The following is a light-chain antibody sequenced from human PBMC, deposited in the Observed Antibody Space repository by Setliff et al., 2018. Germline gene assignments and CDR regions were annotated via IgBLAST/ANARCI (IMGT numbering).Light chain of an antibody. Sequence: QSVLAQPAAVSGSPGQSITISCAGTNSDVGGYNYVSWYQQHPNKAPKLMIYEVTKRPSGVSDRFSGSKSGNTAYLTISGLQTEDEAEYYCNAYASDTTYVFGSGTKV. CDR3: NAYASDTTYV. CDR1: NSDVGGYNY. J-gene: IGLJ1*01. V-gene: IGLV2-14*03. CDR2: EVT.